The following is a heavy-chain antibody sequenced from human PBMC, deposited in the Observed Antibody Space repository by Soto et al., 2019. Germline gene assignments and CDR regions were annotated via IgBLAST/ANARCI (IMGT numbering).Heavy chain of an antibody. CDR3: AKYSDHDWVALDY. CDR1: GDSISSHNW. D-gene: IGHD5-12*01. CDR2: IYHGGST. J-gene: IGHJ4*02. Sequence: QVQLQESGPGLVKPSGTLSLTCAVSGDSISSHNWWTWVRQPPGRGLEWIGEIYHGGSTSYNPSLKSRVIISVDQSKNLFSLKLNSVTAADTAVYFCAKYSDHDWVALDYWGQGTLVTVSS. V-gene: IGHV4-4*02.